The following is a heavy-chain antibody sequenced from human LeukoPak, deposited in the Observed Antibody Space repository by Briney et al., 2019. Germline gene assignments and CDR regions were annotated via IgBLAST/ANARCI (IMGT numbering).Heavy chain of an antibody. D-gene: IGHD2-2*01. CDR3: ARVVVPAAIIDY. J-gene: IGHJ4*02. CDR1: GYTFTGYY. CDR2: INPNSGGT. V-gene: IGHV1-2*02. Sequence: ASVKVSCKASGYTFTGYYMHWVRQAPGQGLEWMGWINPNSGGTNYAQKFQGRVTMTRDTSISTAYMEPSRLRSDDTAVYYCARVVVPAAIIDYWRQGTLVTVSS.